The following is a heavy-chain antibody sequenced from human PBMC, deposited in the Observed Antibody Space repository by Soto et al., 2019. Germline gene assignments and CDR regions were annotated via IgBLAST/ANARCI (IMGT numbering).Heavy chain of an antibody. J-gene: IGHJ4*02. V-gene: IGHV2-5*02. D-gene: IGHD5-12*01. CDR3: ARRRIYNGYDS. Sequence: QITLKESGPTLVNPTQTLTLTCTFSGFSLDTSGVGVGWIRQAPGEALEWLGVIYWDDDQRYSPALRNRLTITKDTSKTQVVLTMTNMNPVDAGTYYCARRRIYNGYDSWGQGTLVTVSS. CDR2: IYWDDDQ. CDR1: GFSLDTSGVG.